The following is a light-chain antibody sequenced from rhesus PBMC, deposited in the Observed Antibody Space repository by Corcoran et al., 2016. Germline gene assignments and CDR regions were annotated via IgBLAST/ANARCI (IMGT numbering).Light chain of an antibody. CDR3: QHGSGTPLT. V-gene: IGKV1-74*01. J-gene: IGKJ4*01. CDR2: KDT. Sequence: DIQMTKSPSSLSASVGDRVTITCRASEKVNNYLNWYQQKPGKAPKRRNYKDTTLQSGVPSRFSGRGFGTDYTFTISSLQPEDVATYYCQHGSGTPLTFGGGTKVELK. CDR1: EKVNNY.